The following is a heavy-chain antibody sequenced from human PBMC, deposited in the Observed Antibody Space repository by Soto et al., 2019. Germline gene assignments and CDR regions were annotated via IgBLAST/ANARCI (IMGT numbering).Heavy chain of an antibody. V-gene: IGHV3-23*01. Sequence: PEGSLRLSCAASGFTFSTYAMAWVRQAPGKGLEWVSGVSASGLNTDYADPVKGRFYISRDNSKNTVSLHMNSLRAEDTAVYYCAKAANGWFSAFDIWGQGTMVTVSS. CDR1: GFTFSTYA. CDR2: VSASGLNT. D-gene: IGHD6-19*01. J-gene: IGHJ3*02. CDR3: AKAANGWFSAFDI.